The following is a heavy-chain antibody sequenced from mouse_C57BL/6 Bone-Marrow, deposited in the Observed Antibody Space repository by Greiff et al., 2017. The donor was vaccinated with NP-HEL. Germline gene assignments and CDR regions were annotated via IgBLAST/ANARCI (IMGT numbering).Heavy chain of an antibody. CDR3: ARRGYRGAWFAY. Sequence: VQLVESGAELVKPGASVKMSCKASGYTFTTYPIEWMKQNHGKSLEWIGNFHPYNDDTKYNEKFKGKATLTVEKSSSTVYLELSRLTSDDSAVYYCARRGYRGAWFAYWGQGTLVTVSA. CDR1: GYTFTTYP. V-gene: IGHV1-47*01. CDR2: FHPYNDDT. J-gene: IGHJ3*01. D-gene: IGHD3-1*01.